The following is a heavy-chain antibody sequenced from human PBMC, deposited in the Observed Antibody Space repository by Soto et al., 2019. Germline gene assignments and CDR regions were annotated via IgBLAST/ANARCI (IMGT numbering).Heavy chain of an antibody. CDR1: RFACSSYS. Sequence: GSLRHSCAASRFACSSYSMKCVRQAPGKGLEWVSSISSSSSYIYYADSVKGRFTISRDNAKNSLYLQMNSLRAEDTDVYYCARPYYPGSYYPFHYWRQGPLFTVS. V-gene: IGHV3-21*01. D-gene: IGHD3-10*01. CDR2: ISSSSSYI. J-gene: IGHJ4*02. CDR3: ARPYYPGSYYPFHY.